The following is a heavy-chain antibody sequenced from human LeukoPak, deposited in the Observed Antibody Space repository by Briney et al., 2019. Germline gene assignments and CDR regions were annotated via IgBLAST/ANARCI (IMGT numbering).Heavy chain of an antibody. CDR3: AKDSRGNFNPLDY. V-gene: IGHV3-23*01. CDR2: ISGSSGST. Sequence: GGSLRLSCAASGFTFSSYAMSWVRQAPGKGLEWVSAISGSSGSTYYADSVKGRFTISRDNSKNTLYLQMNSLRAEDTAVYYCAKDSRGNFNPLDYWGQGTLVTVSS. J-gene: IGHJ4*02. CDR1: GFTFSSYA. D-gene: IGHD4-23*01.